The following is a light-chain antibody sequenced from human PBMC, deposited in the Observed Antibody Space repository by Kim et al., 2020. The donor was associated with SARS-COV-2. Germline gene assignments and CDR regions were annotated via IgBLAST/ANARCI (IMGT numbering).Light chain of an antibody. CDR2: GNS. CDR1: DSNIGDNS. V-gene: IGLV1-44*01. CDR3: AAWDDTLTGPV. Sequence: ELTQPPSASGTPGQRVSMSCSGSDSNIGDNSVNWYRQFPGTAPELLIYGNSQRPSGVPDRFSGSRSGTSASLTITGLQSDDEADYYCAAWDDTLTGPVFGGGTQLTVL. J-gene: IGLJ2*01.